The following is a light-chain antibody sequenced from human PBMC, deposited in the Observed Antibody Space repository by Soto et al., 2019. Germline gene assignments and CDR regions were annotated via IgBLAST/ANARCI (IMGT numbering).Light chain of an antibody. J-gene: IGLJ1*01. CDR3: SSYTSSSTQV. V-gene: IGLV2-14*01. Sequence: QSVLTQPASVSGSPVQSITISCTGTSSDVGGYNYVSWYQQEPGKVPKLMIYDVSNRPSGVSNRFSGSKSGNTASLTISGLQTEDEADYYCSSYTSSSTQVFGTGTKLTVL. CDR1: SSDVGGYNY. CDR2: DVS.